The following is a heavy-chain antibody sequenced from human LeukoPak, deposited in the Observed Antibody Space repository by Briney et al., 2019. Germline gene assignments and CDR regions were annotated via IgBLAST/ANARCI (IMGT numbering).Heavy chain of an antibody. J-gene: IGHJ4*02. V-gene: IGHV4-34*01. D-gene: IGHD6-19*01. CDR3: AGIPIVNYIAVAFFDY. Sequence: SETLSLTCAVYGGSFSGYYWSWIRQPPGKGLEWIGEINHSGSTNYNPSLKSRVTISVDTSKNQFSLKLSSVTAADTAVYYCAGIPIVNYIAVAFFDYWGQGTLVTVSS. CDR2: INHSGST. CDR1: GGSFSGYY.